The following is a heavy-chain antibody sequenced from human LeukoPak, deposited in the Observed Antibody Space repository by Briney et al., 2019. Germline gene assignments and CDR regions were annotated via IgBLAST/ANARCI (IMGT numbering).Heavy chain of an antibody. V-gene: IGHV3-23*01. CDR1: GFTFSSYA. D-gene: IGHD6-13*01. CDR3: AKAYSSSWYVDYMDV. J-gene: IGHJ6*03. Sequence: GGSLRLSCAASGFTFSSYAMSRVRQAPGKGLEWVSAISGSGGSTYYADSVKGRFTISRDNSKNTLYLQMNSLRAEDTAVYYCAKAYSSSWYVDYMDVWGKGTTVTISS. CDR2: ISGSGGST.